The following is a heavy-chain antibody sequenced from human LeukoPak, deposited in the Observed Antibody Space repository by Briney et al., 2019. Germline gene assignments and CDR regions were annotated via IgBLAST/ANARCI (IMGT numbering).Heavy chain of an antibody. J-gene: IGHJ2*01. V-gene: IGHV4-34*01. CDR3: AGGSNYWYFDL. Sequence: PSETLSLTCAVYGGSFSGYYWSWIRQPPGKGLEWIGEINHSGSTNYNPSLRSRVTISVDTSKNQFSLKLSSVTAADTAVYYCAGGSNYWYFDLWGRGTLVTVSS. CDR1: GGSFSGYY. CDR2: INHSGST. D-gene: IGHD4-11*01.